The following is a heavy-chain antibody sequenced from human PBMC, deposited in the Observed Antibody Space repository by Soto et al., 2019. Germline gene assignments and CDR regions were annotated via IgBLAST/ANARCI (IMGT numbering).Heavy chain of an antibody. CDR1: GFTFSIYS. D-gene: IGHD2-2*01. V-gene: IGHV3-21*01. J-gene: IGHJ6*03. CDR3: ARAVDCSSTSCPKNYYYYYYMDV. Sequence: GGSLRLSCAASGFTFSIYSMNWVRQAPGKGLEWVSSISSSSSYIYYADSVKGRFTISRDNAKNSLYLQMNSLRAEDTAVYYCARAVDCSSTSCPKNYYYYYYMDVWGKGTTVTVSS. CDR2: ISSSSSYI.